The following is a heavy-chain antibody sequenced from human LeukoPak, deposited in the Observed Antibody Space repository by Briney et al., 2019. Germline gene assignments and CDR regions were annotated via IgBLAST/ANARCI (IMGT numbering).Heavy chain of an antibody. Sequence: GGPLKIPGQGPGSPFTTYWSGGARQIPGKGLEWMGIIYPGDSVTRSSPSFQGQVTISADKSISTAYLQWSSLKASETAMYYCAGLYKDPAGNWFDPWGQGTLVTVSS. V-gene: IGHV5-51*01. D-gene: IGHD2-2*01. CDR2: IYPGDSVT. CDR1: GSPFTTYW. CDR3: AGLYKDPAGNWFDP. J-gene: IGHJ5*02.